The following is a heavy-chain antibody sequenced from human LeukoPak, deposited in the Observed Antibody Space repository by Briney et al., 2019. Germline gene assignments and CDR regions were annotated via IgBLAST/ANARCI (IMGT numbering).Heavy chain of an antibody. D-gene: IGHD5-24*01. CDR1: GDSISSDDYY. Sequence: SETLSLTCTVSGDSISSDDYYWSWIRQPAGKGLEWIGRFSASGNSNYNPSLKSRLTISVDTSKNQFSLKLSSVTAADTAVYYCARHMRWLKNWFDPWGQGTLVTVSS. J-gene: IGHJ5*02. V-gene: IGHV4-61*02. CDR3: ARHMRWLKNWFDP. CDR2: FSASGNS.